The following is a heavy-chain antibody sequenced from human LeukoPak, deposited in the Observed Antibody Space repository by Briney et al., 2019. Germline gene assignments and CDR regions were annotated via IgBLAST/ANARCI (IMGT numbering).Heavy chain of an antibody. CDR2: IYYSGST. J-gene: IGHJ3*02. CDR1: GGSISSSSYY. D-gene: IGHD2-21*02. V-gene: IGHV4-39*07. CDR3: ARDLKYCGGDCPDDAFDI. Sequence: SETLSLTCTVSGGSISSSSYYWGWIRQPPGKGLEWIGSIYYSGSTYYNPSLKSRVTISVDTSKNQFSLKLSSVTAADTAVYYCARDLKYCGGDCPDDAFDIWGQGTMVTVSS.